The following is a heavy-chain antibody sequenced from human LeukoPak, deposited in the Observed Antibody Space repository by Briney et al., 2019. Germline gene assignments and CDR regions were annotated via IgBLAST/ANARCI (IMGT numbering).Heavy chain of an antibody. CDR3: ARDHYHKIHSVMVTAPDY. Sequence: ASVKVSCKASGYTFTDYDINWVRQASGQGLEWMGWMNPTSGNTGYAQKFQGRVTMTRDTSESTAYMELSSLRSEDTAVYYCARDHYHKIHSVMVTAPDYWGQGTLVIVSS. CDR1: GYTFTDYD. CDR2: MNPTSGNT. J-gene: IGHJ4*02. D-gene: IGHD2-21*02. V-gene: IGHV1-8*01.